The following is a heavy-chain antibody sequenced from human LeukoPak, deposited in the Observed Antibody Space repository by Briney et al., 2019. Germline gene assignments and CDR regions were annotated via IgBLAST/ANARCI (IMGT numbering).Heavy chain of an antibody. D-gene: IGHD4-11*01. J-gene: IGHJ3*02. CDR2: IRYDGSNK. CDR3: AKGHDYSNYGPLDAFDI. V-gene: IGHV3-30*02. CDR1: GFTFTSYG. Sequence: QPGGSLRLSCAASGFTFTSYGMHWVRQAPGKGLEWVSFIRYDGSNKYYPDSVKGRFTISRDNSKNSLYLQMTSLRAEDTAVYYCAKGHDYSNYGPLDAFDIWGQGTRVTVSS.